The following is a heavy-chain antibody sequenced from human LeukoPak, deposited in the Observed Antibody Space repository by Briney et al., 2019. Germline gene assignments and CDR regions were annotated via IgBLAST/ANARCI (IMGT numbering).Heavy chain of an antibody. V-gene: IGHV1-18*01. CDR2: ISAYNGNT. CDR3: ARGYRDDFWSGYFDP. D-gene: IGHD3-3*01. J-gene: IGHJ5*02. CDR1: GYTFTSYG. Sequence: GASVKVSCKASGYTFTSYGISWVRQAPGQGLEWMGWISAYNGNTNYAQKLRGRVTMTTDTSTSTAYMELRSLRSDDTAVYYCARGYRDDFWSGYFDPWGQGTLVTVSS.